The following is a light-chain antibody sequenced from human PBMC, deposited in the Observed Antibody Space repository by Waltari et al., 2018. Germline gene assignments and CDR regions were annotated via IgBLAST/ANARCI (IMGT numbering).Light chain of an antibody. CDR2: EDN. CDR1: SGSIASNY. Sequence: NFMLTQPHPVSESPGKTVTISCTGSSGSIASNYVQRYQQRPGSAPTTVINEDNQRPTGVPSRFPGSGSSSATSASLTISGLKTEDEADYYCQSYDSSLWVFGGGTKLTVL. V-gene: IGLV6-57*02. J-gene: IGLJ3*02. CDR3: QSYDSSLWV.